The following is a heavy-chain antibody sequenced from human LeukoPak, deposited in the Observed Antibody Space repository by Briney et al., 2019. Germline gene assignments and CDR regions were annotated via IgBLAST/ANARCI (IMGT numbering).Heavy chain of an antibody. CDR1: GYTFTAYY. CDR2: INPNSGGT. J-gene: IGHJ6*03. V-gene: IGHV1-2*02. CDR3: ARDRERYRNYYYSMDV. Sequence: GASVKVSCKASGYTFTAYYTHWVRQAPGQRLEWMGWINPNSGGTNYAQKFQGRVTMTRDTSISTAYMELSGLISDDTAVYYCARDRERYRNYYYSMDVWGKGTTVTVSS. D-gene: IGHD2-15*01.